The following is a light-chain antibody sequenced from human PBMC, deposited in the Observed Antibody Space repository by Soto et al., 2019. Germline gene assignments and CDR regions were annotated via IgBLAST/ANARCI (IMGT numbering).Light chain of an antibody. CDR1: QTVSSRS. CDR2: GAS. J-gene: IGKJ1*01. V-gene: IGKV3-20*01. CDR3: QQYGSSRT. Sequence: EIVLTQSPGTLSLSLGERATLSCRASQTVSSRSLAWYQQKPGQAPRLLIYGASSRATGIPDRFSGSGSGTDFTLTISRLEPEDFAVYYCQQYGSSRTFGQGTKVDIK.